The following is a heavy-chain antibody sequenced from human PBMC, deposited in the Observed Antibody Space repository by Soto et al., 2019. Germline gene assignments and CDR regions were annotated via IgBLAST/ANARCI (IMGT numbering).Heavy chain of an antibody. D-gene: IGHD3-3*01. CDR1: GGSFTGYY. V-gene: IGHV4-34*01. Sequence: QVQLQQWGAGLLKPSETLSLTCAVYGGSFTGYYWTWIRQTPGKGLEWIGEINYRGSTYYNPSLDCRITMAIDTSKNQFSLKLSSVTPAYTAVYFCVRGQPHRITIFEVVIRSYDYGMDVWGQGTTVTVSS. J-gene: IGHJ6*02. CDR2: INYRGST. CDR3: VRGQPHRITIFEVVIRSYDYGMDV.